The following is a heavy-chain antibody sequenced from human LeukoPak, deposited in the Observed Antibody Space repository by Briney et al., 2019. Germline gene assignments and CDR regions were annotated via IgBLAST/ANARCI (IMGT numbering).Heavy chain of an antibody. V-gene: IGHV3-48*04. CDR1: GFIFSDYG. J-gene: IGHJ3*02. CDR3: ARESRTYYYDGRGYAFDI. CDR2: ISSSGTTI. D-gene: IGHD3-22*01. Sequence: GRSLRLSCAVSGFIFSDYGFHWVRQAPGKGLEWVSYISSSGTTIYYADSVKGRFTISRDNAKNSLYLQMNSLRAEDTAVYCCARESRTYYYDGRGYAFDIWGQGTMVTVSS.